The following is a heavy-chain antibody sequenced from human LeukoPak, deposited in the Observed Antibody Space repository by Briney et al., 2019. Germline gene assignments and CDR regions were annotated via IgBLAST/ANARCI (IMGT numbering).Heavy chain of an antibody. CDR1: GFTFSSYA. V-gene: IGHV4-39*01. Sequence: PGGSLRLSCAASGFTFSSYAMSWVRQPPGKGLEWIGSLYYSGSTYYNPSLKSRVTISVDTSKKQFSLKLTSVTAADTAVYYCARHIIQAPDFDYWGQGTLVTVSS. CDR3: ARHIIQAPDFDY. D-gene: IGHD3-10*01. CDR2: LYYSGST. J-gene: IGHJ4*02.